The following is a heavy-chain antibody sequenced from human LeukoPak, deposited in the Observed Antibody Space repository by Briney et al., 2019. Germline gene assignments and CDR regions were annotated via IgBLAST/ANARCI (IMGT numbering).Heavy chain of an antibody. CDR2: IIPIFGTA. CDR3: ARAYCGGDCYTYRNWFDP. J-gene: IGHJ5*02. Sequence: ASVKVSCKASGGTFSSYAISWVRQAPGQGLEWMGGIIPIFGTANYAQKFQGRVTITADESTSTAYMELSSLRSEDTAVYYCARAYCGGDCYTYRNWFDPWGQGTLVTVSS. V-gene: IGHV1-69*13. D-gene: IGHD2-21*01. CDR1: GGTFSSYA.